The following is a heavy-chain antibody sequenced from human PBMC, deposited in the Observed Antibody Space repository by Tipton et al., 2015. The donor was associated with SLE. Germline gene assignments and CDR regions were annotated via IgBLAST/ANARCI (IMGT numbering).Heavy chain of an antibody. CDR1: RFTSADYA. Sequence: SLRLSCAVSRFTSADYAIHWVRQAPGKGLEWVSAISIGSTKTYYADSMKGRCTISRDDSKNTLYLQMSSLRADDTAVYYCANEIRPNDYWGQGTLVTVFS. V-gene: IGHV3-23*01. CDR3: ANEIRPNDY. CDR2: ISIGSTKT. J-gene: IGHJ4*02.